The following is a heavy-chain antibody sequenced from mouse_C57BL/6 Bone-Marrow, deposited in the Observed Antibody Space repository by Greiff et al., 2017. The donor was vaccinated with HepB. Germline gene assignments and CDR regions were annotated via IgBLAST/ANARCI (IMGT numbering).Heavy chain of an antibody. CDR1: GYTFTSYW. J-gene: IGHJ4*01. V-gene: IGHV1-50*01. CDR3: ARRITTVVATYYAMDY. D-gene: IGHD1-1*01. Sequence: QVQLQHPGAELVKPGASVKLSCKASGYTFTSYWMQWVKQRPGQGLEWIGEIDPSDSYTNYNQKFKGKATLTVDTSSRTAYMQLSSLTSEDSAVYYCARRITTVVATYYAMDYWGQGTSVTVSS. CDR2: IDPSDSYT.